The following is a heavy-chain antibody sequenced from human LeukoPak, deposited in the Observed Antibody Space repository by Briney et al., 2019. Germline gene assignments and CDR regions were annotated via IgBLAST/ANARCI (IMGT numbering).Heavy chain of an antibody. CDR2: ISSNGGIT. J-gene: IGHJ4*02. CDR3: AKDVSPLDSSGYYYIFDY. Sequence: PGGSLRLSCSASGFTFSNYAMHWVRQAPGKGLEYVSDISSNGGITYYADSVKGRFTVSRDNSKNMLYLQMNSLRAEDTAVYYCAKDVSPLDSSGYYYIFDYWGQGTLVTVSS. V-gene: IGHV3-64D*09. CDR1: GFTFSNYA. D-gene: IGHD3-22*01.